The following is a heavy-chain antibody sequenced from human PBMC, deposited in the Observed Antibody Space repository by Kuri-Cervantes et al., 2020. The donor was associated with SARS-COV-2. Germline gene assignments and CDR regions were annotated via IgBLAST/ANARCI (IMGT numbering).Heavy chain of an antibody. D-gene: IGHD2-2*01. J-gene: IGHJ6*02. CDR2: INPNSGGT. Sequence: ASVKVSCKASGYTFTSYYMHWVRQAPGQGLEWMGWINPNSGGTNYAQKFQGRVTMTRDTSISTAYMELSRLRSDDTAVYYCARDGYCSSTSCPYYGMDVWGQGTTVTVSS. CDR1: GYTFTSYY. CDR3: ARDGYCSSTSCPYYGMDV. V-gene: IGHV1-2*02.